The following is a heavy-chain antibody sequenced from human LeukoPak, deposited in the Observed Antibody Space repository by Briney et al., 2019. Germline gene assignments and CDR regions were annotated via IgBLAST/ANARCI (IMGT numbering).Heavy chain of an antibody. CDR3: AIWRYYDWFTFDY. CDR2: INHSGST. Sequence: SETLSLTCAVYGGSFSGYYWSWIRQPPGKGLEWIGEINHSGSTNYNPSLKSRVTISVDTSKNQFSLKLSSVTAADTAVYYCAIWRYYDWFTFDYWGQGTLGTVS. V-gene: IGHV4-34*01. J-gene: IGHJ4*02. CDR1: GGSFSGYY. D-gene: IGHD3-9*01.